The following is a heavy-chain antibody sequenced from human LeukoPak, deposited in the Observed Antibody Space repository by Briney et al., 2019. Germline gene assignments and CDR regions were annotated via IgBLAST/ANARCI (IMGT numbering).Heavy chain of an antibody. V-gene: IGHV4-39*01. Sequence: SETLSLTCTVSGGSISSSSYYWGWIRQPPGKGLEWIGSIYYSGSTYYNPSLKSRVTISVDTSKNQFSLKLSSVTAADTAVYYCARHDSSSWYNYWGQGTLVTVSS. J-gene: IGHJ4*02. CDR3: ARHDSSSWYNY. CDR2: IYYSGST. CDR1: GGSISSSSYY. D-gene: IGHD6-13*01.